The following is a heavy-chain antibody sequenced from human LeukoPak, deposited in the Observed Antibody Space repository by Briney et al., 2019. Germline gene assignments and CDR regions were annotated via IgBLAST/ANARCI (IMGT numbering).Heavy chain of an antibody. CDR1: GFTFSSYW. J-gene: IGHJ4*02. CDR2: IKQDGSEK. V-gene: IGHV3-7*01. Sequence: GGSLRLSCAASGFTFSSYWMSWVRQAPGKGLEWVANIKQDGSEKYYVDSVKGRFTISRDNAKNSLYLQMNSLRAEDTAVYYCARDRYCSGGSCYRHHTHFDYWGQGTLVTVSS. D-gene: IGHD2-15*01. CDR3: ARDRYCSGGSCYRHHTHFDY.